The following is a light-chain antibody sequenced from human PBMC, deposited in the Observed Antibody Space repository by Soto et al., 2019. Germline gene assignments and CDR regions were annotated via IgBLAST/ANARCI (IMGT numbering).Light chain of an antibody. V-gene: IGKV3-15*01. CDR1: QSVGSN. Sequence: EIVMTQSPATLSVSPGERATLSCRASQSVGSNLAWYQQNPGQAPRLLIYGASTRATGIPARFSGSGSGTEFTLSISSLQSEDFAVYSCQQYNNWPYPFGQGTKLEI. CDR3: QQYNNWPYP. J-gene: IGKJ2*01. CDR2: GAS.